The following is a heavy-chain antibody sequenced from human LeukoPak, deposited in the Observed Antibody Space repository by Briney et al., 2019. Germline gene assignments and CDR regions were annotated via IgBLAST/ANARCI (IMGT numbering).Heavy chain of an antibody. V-gene: IGHV4-59*01. Sequence: KPSETLSLTCTVSGGSISSYYWSWIRQPPGKGLEWIGYIYYSGSTNYSPSLKSRVTISVDTSKNQFSLKLSSVTAADTAVYYCARVARGYYFDYWGQGTLVTVSS. CDR1: GGSISSYY. CDR2: IYYSGST. CDR3: ARVARGYYFDY. J-gene: IGHJ4*02. D-gene: IGHD3-10*01.